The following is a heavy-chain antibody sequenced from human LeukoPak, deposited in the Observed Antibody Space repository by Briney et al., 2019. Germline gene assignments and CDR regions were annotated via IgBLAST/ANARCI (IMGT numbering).Heavy chain of an antibody. CDR2: IYHSGST. J-gene: IGHJ1*01. CDR1: GFTFSDYY. D-gene: IGHD2-15*01. V-gene: IGHV4-30-2*01. Sequence: LRLSCAASGFTFSDYYMSWIRQPPGKGLEWIGYIYHSGSTYYNPSLKSRVTISVDRSKSQFSLKLSSVTAADTAVYYCARGGHCSGGSCREYFQHWGQGTLVTVSS. CDR3: ARGGHCSGGSCREYFQH.